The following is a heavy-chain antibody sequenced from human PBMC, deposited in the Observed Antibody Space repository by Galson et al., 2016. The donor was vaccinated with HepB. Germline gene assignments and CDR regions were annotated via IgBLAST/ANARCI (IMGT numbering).Heavy chain of an antibody. CDR2: IYHSGST. V-gene: IGHV4-4*02. Sequence: ETLSLTCAVSGDSISSDNWWTWVRQPPGKGLEWIGEIYHSGSTNYDPSLQSRVTISLDKSKNQFSLRVTAVTDADTAVYYCARAGIEVAGTFDYWGQGTLVTVSA. J-gene: IGHJ4*02. D-gene: IGHD6-19*01. CDR1: GDSISSDNW. CDR3: ARAGIEVAGTFDY.